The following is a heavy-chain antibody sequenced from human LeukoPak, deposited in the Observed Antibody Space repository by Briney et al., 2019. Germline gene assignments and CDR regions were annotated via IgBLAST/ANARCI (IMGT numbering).Heavy chain of an antibody. CDR2: ISAYNGNT. CDR3: ARDWDSSGRDY. Sequence: ASLKVSCKAPGYTFTSYGISWVRQAPGQGFEWMGWISAYNGNTNYAQKLQGRVTITTDTSTSTAYMELRSLRSDDTAVYYCARDWDSSGRDYWGQGTLVTVSS. V-gene: IGHV1-18*01. D-gene: IGHD3-22*01. J-gene: IGHJ4*02. CDR1: GYTFTSYG.